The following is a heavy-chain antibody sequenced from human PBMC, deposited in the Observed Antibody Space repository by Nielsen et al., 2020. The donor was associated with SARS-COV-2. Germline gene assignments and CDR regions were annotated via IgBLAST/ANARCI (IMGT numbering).Heavy chain of an antibody. CDR3: ARGSDEGLAL. J-gene: IGHJ4*02. CDR1: GGAISSYY. V-gene: IGHV4-59*13. CDR2: IYDSGNT. Sequence: SETLSLTCTVSGGAISSYYWTWIRQPPEKGLEWIAYIYDSGNTNYNPSLKSRVTLSVHTSRNQFSLKLTSVPAADTAVYYCARGSDEGLALWGQGTLVTVSS. D-gene: IGHD3-3*01.